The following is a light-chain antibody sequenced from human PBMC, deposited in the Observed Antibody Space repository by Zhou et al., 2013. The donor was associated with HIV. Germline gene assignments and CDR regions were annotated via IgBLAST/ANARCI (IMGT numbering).Light chain of an antibody. Sequence: QSVLTQPPSVSGAPGQRVTISCSGSYSNIGAGYDVHWYQQLPGTAPRLVTYDNTQRPSEIPDRFSGSRSGTSADLDITGLQTGDEATYYCATWDTSLSAWVFGGGTETDRP. CDR2: DNT. CDR1: YSNIGAGYD. V-gene: IGLV1-51*01. CDR3: ATWDTSLSAWV. J-gene: IGLJ3*02.